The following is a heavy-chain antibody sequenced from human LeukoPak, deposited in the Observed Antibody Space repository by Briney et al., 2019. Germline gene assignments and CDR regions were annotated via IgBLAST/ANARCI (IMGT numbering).Heavy chain of an antibody. CDR2: TYSGGST. Sequence: GGTLRLSCAASGFTVSSNYMSWVRHAPAKALEWVSVTYSGGSTYYADSVKGQFTLSRDSSKNTMYLQMDSLRAEDTAVYYCARERCSGGNCYRGGFEPWGQGTLVTVSS. CDR1: GFTVSSNY. CDR3: ARERCSGGNCYRGGFEP. D-gene: IGHD2-15*01. V-gene: IGHV3-53*01. J-gene: IGHJ5*02.